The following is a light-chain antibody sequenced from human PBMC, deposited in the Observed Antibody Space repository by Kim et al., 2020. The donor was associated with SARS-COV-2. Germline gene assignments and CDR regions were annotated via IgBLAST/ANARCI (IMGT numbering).Light chain of an antibody. CDR1: QGISSY. J-gene: IGKJ1*01. Sequence: AIRMTQSPSSFSASTGDRVTITCRARQGISSYLAWYQQKPGKAPKLLIYAASTLQSGVPSRFSGSGSGTDFTLTISCLQSEYFATYFCQQYYSHPRTFGQRTKVDI. CDR2: AAS. V-gene: IGKV1-8*01. CDR3: QQYYSHPRT.